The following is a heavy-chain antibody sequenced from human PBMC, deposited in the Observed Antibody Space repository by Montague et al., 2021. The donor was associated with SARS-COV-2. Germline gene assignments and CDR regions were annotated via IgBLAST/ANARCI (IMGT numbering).Heavy chain of an antibody. J-gene: IGHJ6*02. D-gene: IGHD2-21*01. Sequence: CAISGGSVSSNNAAWNWIRQSPSRGLEWLGRANYRFKWHYDYAVSVKSRILIIPNTSENQFSLQLSSVTPEDTAVYYCARDAHIGSTRPFSGYGMDVWGQGTTVTVSS. V-gene: IGHV6-1*01. CDR1: GGSVSSNNAA. CDR2: ANYRFKWHY. CDR3: ARDAHIGSTRPFSGYGMDV.